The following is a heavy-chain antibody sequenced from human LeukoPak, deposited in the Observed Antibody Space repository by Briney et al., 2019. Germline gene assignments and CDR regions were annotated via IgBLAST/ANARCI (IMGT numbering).Heavy chain of an antibody. Sequence: PSETLSLTRTVSGGSISSYYWSWIRQPPGKGLEWIGYIYYSGSTNYNPSLKSRVTISVDTSKNQFSLKLSSVTAADTAVYYCARDRNFDYWGQGTLVTVSS. V-gene: IGHV4-59*01. CDR1: GGSISSYY. CDR3: ARDRNFDY. CDR2: IYYSGST. J-gene: IGHJ4*02.